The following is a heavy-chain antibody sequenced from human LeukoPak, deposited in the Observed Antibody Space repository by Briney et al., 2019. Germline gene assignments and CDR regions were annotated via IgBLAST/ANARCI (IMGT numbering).Heavy chain of an antibody. Sequence: PGGSLRLPCAASGFTFSSYGMHWVRQAPGKGLEWVAFIRYDGSNKYYADSVKGRFTISRDNSKNTLYLQMNSLRAEDTAVYYCATFYYDSSLGGIYWGQGTLVTVSS. V-gene: IGHV3-30*02. CDR3: ATFYYDSSLGGIY. D-gene: IGHD3-22*01. CDR2: IRYDGSNK. CDR1: GFTFSSYG. J-gene: IGHJ4*02.